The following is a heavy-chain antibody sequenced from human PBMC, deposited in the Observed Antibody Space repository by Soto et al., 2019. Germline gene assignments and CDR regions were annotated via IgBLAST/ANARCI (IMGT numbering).Heavy chain of an antibody. CDR3: ARSVNLVLRYLYYYYGMDV. CDR2: ISYDGSNK. Sequence: GGSLRLSCAASGFTFSSYAMHWVRQAPGKGLERVAFISYDGSNKYYADCVKGRFTISRDNSKNTLYLQMNSLRAEDTAVYYCARSVNLVLRYLYYYYGMDVWGQGTTVTVSS. CDR1: GFTFSSYA. V-gene: IGHV3-30-3*01. D-gene: IGHD3-9*01. J-gene: IGHJ6*02.